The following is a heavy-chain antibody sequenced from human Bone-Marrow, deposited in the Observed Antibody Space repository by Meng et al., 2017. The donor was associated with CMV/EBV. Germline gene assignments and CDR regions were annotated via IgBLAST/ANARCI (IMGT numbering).Heavy chain of an antibody. CDR2: ITSSNSYI. CDR3: ASAKSAFDN. J-gene: IGHJ3*02. Sequence: GGSLRLSCAASGFIFSSYNMNWVRQAPGKGLEWVSSITSSNSYIYYAASVKGGFTISRDNAKNSLYLQMKSRRAEDTAVYYCASAKSAFDNWGQGTMVTVSS. V-gene: IGHV3-21*01. CDR1: GFIFSSYN.